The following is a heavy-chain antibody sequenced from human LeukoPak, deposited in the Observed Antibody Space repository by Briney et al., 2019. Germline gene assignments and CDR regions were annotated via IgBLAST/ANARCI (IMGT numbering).Heavy chain of an antibody. CDR3: ARAELAAAAGPSPPDY. J-gene: IGHJ4*02. CDR1: GFTFSSYA. CDR2: ISSNGGST. V-gene: IGHV3-64*01. D-gene: IGHD6-13*01. Sequence: GGSLRLSCAASGFTFSSYAMHWVRQAPGKGLEYVSAISSNGGSTYYANSVKGRFTIFRDNSKNTLYLQMGSLRAEDMAVYYCARAELAAAAGPSPPDYWGQGTLVTVSS.